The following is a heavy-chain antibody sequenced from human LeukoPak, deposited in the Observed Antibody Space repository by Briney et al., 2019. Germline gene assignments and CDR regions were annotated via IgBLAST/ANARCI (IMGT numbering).Heavy chain of an antibody. J-gene: IGHJ6*02. Sequence: AGGSLRLSCAASGFTFSSYGMHWVRQAPGKGLEWVAVIWYDGSNKYYADSVKGRFTISRDNSKNTLYLQMNSLRAEDTAVYYCARDLAAAGSRYYYYGMDVWGQGTTVTVSS. CDR1: GFTFSSYG. D-gene: IGHD6-13*01. CDR3: ARDLAAAGSRYYYYGMDV. V-gene: IGHV3-33*01. CDR2: IWYDGSNK.